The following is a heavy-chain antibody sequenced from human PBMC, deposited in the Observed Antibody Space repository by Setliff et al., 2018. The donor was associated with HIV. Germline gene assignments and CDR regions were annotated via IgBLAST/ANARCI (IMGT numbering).Heavy chain of an antibody. CDR1: DDSFSNYD. V-gene: IGHV4-4*08. J-gene: IGHJ4*02. CDR3: ARLLEGPDYSSDFRYFDWFPDV. D-gene: IGHD3-9*01. Sequence: SSETLSLTCVVSDDSFSNYDWTWIRQPPGKALEWIGYISSSGTTNYNPSLRSRVTISIDMAKSLFSLELSSVTAADTAVYYCARLLEGPDYSSDFRYFDWFPDVWGQGTLVTVSS. CDR2: ISSSGTT.